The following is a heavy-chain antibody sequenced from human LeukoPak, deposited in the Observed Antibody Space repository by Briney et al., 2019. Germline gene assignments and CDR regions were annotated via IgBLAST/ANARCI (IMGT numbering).Heavy chain of an antibody. CDR3: APTYSYTVGGYDY. CDR2: INYRGHT. J-gene: IGHJ4*02. Sequence: SETLSLTCTVSGGSISGSSYHWSWIRQPPGKGLEWIGSINYRGHTYYNPSLESRVAVSVDTSKNQFSLKMRSVTAADTAPYYCAPTYSYTVGGYDYWGQGSLVTVSS. V-gene: IGHV4-39*01. D-gene: IGHD3-16*02. CDR1: GGSISGSSYH.